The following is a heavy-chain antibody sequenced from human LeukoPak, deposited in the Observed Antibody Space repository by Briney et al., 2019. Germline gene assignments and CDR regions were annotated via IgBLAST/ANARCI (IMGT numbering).Heavy chain of an antibody. D-gene: IGHD1-26*01. V-gene: IGHV3-21*01. Sequence: PGGSLRLSCAASGFTFSSYAMSWVRQAPGKGLEWVSSISSSSSYIYYADSVKGRFTISRDNAKTSLYLQMNSLRAEDTAVYYCARARSGSYLGYWGQGTLVTVSS. J-gene: IGHJ4*02. CDR2: ISSSSSYI. CDR1: GFTFSSYA. CDR3: ARARSGSYLGY.